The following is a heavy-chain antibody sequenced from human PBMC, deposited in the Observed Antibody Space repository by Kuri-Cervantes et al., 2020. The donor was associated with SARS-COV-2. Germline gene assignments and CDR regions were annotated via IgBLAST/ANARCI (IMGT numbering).Heavy chain of an antibody. V-gene: IGHV3-21*04. Sequence: GGSLRLSCAASGFTFSSYSMNWVRQAPGKGLEWVSSISSSSSYIYYADSVKGRFTISRDNSKNTLYLQMNSLRAEDTAVYYCAKDLVSSSTSCYDYWGQGTLVTVSS. CDR1: GFTFSSYS. CDR3: AKDLVSSSTSCYDY. J-gene: IGHJ4*02. D-gene: IGHD2-2*01. CDR2: ISSSSSYI.